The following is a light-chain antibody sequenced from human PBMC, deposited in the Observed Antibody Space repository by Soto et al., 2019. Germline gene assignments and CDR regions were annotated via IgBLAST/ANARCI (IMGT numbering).Light chain of an antibody. V-gene: IGLV1-47*01. Sequence: QAVVTQPPSASGTPGQRVTISCSGSSSNIGSNYVFWYQHLPGTAPKLLIYRNNQRPSGVPDRFSGSKSGTSASLAISGLRSEDEADYYCAAWDDSLNGQVFGGGTKVTVL. CDR3: AAWDDSLNGQV. CDR1: SSNIGSNY. J-gene: IGLJ3*02. CDR2: RNN.